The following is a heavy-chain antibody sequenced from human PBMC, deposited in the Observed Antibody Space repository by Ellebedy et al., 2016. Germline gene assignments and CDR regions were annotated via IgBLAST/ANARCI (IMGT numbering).Heavy chain of an antibody. Sequence: ASVKVSCXTSGFTFTAYYIHWVRQAPGQGLEWMGRINPTSGRTNYPQRFQDRVILTRDTSITTAYMELTGLRADDTAVYYCAKDNYGVDVWGQGTTVTVSS. CDR1: GFTFTAYY. CDR3: AKDNYGVDV. V-gene: IGHV1-2*06. J-gene: IGHJ6*02. CDR2: INPTSGRT. D-gene: IGHD3-10*01.